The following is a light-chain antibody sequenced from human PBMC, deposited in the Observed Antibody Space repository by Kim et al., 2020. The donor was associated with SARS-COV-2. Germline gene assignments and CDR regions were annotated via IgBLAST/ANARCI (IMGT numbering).Light chain of an antibody. CDR1: SLRTYY. Sequence: ALVQTVRITCQGDSLRTYYASWYKQKPGQAPVLVIYGENNRPSGIPDRFSGSSSGNTASLTITGAQAEDEADYFCNSRDSSGNSYFFGTGTKVTVL. J-gene: IGLJ1*01. CDR3: NSRDSSGNSYF. CDR2: GEN. V-gene: IGLV3-19*01.